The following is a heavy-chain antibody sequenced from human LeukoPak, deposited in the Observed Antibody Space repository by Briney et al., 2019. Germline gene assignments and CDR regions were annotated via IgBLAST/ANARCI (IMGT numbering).Heavy chain of an antibody. CDR3: ARSKGYSSSQRLYFDY. J-gene: IGHJ4*02. CDR1: GYTFTGYY. CDR2: INPNSGGT. D-gene: IGHD5-18*01. V-gene: IGHV1-2*02. Sequence: GASVKVSCKASGYTFTGYYMHWERQAPGQGLEWMGWINPNSGGTNYAQKFQGRVTMTRDTSISTAYMELSRLRSDDTAVYYCARSKGYSSSQRLYFDYWGQGTLVTVSS.